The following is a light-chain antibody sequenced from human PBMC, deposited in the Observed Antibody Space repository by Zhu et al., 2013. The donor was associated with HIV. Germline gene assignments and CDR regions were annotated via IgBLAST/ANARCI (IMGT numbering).Light chain of an antibody. CDR3: QKYNSAPYT. CDR1: QDINNS. V-gene: IGKV1-27*01. CDR2: GAS. Sequence: GDRVTITCRASQDINNSLAWYQHKPGKVPKLLVYGASTLQSGVPSRFSGSGSGTDFTLTINSLQPEDVATFYCQKYNSAPYTFGQGTKLEIK. J-gene: IGKJ2*01.